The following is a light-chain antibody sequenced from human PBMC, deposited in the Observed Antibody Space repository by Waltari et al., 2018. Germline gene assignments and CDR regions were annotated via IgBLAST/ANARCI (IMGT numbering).Light chain of an antibody. J-gene: IGLJ2*01. CDR3: CSYAGTWL. Sequence: QSALTQPASMSASPGQSITISCTATNNHVATYYLVSWYQQHPGNAPKLLIFQGTKRPSEVSSRFSGSKSADTASLTISGLQPEDEAYYYCCSYAGTWLFGGGTKLTVL. CDR2: QGT. CDR1: NNHVATYYL. V-gene: IGLV2-23*01.